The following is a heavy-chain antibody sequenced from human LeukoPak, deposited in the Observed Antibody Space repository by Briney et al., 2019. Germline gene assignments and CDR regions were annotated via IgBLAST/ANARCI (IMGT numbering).Heavy chain of an antibody. CDR2: IYYSGST. CDR3: ARGGQTHDYSNYVGYYYYYYMDV. Sequence: SETLSLTRTVSGGSISSYYWSWIRQPPGKGLEWIGYIYYSGSTNYNPSLKSRVTISVDTSKNQFSLKLSSVTAADTAVYYCARGGQTHDYSNYVGYYYYYYMDVWGKGTTVTVSS. J-gene: IGHJ6*03. D-gene: IGHD4-11*01. CDR1: GGSISSYY. V-gene: IGHV4-59*01.